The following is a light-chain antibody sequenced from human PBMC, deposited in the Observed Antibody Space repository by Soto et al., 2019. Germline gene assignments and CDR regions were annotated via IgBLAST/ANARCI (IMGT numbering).Light chain of an antibody. CDR3: NSYTGTSNV. CDR2: EVS. CDR1: SSDVGAYKY. V-gene: IGLV2-8*01. J-gene: IGLJ1*01. Sequence: QSALTQPPSASGSPGQSVTISCTGTSSDVGAYKYVSWYQQHPGKAPKLLIYEVSERPSGVPDRFSGSKSGNTASLTVSGLQAEDEADYYCNSYTGTSNVFGTGTKLTVL.